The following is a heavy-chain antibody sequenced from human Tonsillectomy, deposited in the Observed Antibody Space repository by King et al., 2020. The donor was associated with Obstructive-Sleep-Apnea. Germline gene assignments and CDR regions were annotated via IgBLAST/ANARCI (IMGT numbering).Heavy chain of an antibody. J-gene: IGHJ4*02. CDR1: GYTFTGYY. Sequence: VQLVESGAEVKKPGASVKVSCKASGYTFTGYYMHWVRQAPGQGLEWMGWINPNSGGTNYAQKFQGRVTMTRDTSISTAYMELSRLRSDDTAVYYWARDLIVVVPAAILGYWGQGTLVTVSS. CDR3: ARDLIVVVPAAILGY. D-gene: IGHD2-2*01. V-gene: IGHV1-2*02. CDR2: INPNSGGT.